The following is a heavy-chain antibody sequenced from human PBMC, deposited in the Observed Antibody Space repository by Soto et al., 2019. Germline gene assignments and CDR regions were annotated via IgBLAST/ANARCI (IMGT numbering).Heavy chain of an antibody. CDR3: ASGGAGSGPFTWELPDH. V-gene: IGHV1-45*02. CDR2: ITPFSGDV. Sequence: QMQLVQSGAEVNKTGSSVTVSCKALGNTFTYRYLHWVRQAPGQALEWMGWITPFSGDVHYAQKFQERVTITRDRSINTAYMQMSSLRSEDTAMYFCASGGAGSGPFTWELPDHWGQGTLVTVSS. CDR1: GNTFTYRY. D-gene: IGHD1-26*01. J-gene: IGHJ4*02.